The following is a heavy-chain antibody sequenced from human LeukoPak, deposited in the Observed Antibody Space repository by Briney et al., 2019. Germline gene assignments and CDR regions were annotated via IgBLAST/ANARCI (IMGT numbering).Heavy chain of an antibody. D-gene: IGHD4/OR15-4a*01. CDR1: GFTFSTYS. CDR3: AKADRAHFDY. Sequence: PGGSLRLSCAASGFTFSTYSMNWVRQVPGMGLEWVSYISSSSSTIFYADSVKGRFTISRDNAKNSLYLQMNSLRDEDTAVYYCAKADRAHFDYWGQGTLVTVSS. CDR2: ISSSSSTI. J-gene: IGHJ4*02. V-gene: IGHV3-48*02.